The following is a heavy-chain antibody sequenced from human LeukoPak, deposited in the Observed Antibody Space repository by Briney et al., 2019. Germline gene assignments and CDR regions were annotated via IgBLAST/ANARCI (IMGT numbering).Heavy chain of an antibody. CDR2: IYYSGST. D-gene: IGHD3-3*01. CDR3: ARVLRFLEWLSGDNWFDP. J-gene: IGHJ5*02. Sequence: SETLSLTCTVSGGSISSSSYYWGWIHQPPGKGLEWIGYIYYSGSTNYNPSLKSRVTISVDTSKNQFSLKLSSVTAADTAVYYCARVLRFLEWLSGDNWFDPWGQGTLVTVSS. V-gene: IGHV4-61*05. CDR1: GGSISSSSYY.